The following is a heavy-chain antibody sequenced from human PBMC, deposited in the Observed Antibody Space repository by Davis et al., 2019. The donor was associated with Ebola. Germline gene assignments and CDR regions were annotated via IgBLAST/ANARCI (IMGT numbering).Heavy chain of an antibody. V-gene: IGHV3-15*01. J-gene: IGHJ5*02. CDR2: IKSKTDGGTT. Sequence: GESLKISCAASGFTFSNAWMSWVRQAPGKGLEWVGRIKSKTDGGTTDYAAPVKGRFTISRDDSKSIAYLQMNSLKTEDTAVYYCTRGRRTVTTNWFDPWGQGTLVTVSS. CDR1: GFTFSNAW. CDR3: TRGRRTVTTNWFDP. D-gene: IGHD4-11*01.